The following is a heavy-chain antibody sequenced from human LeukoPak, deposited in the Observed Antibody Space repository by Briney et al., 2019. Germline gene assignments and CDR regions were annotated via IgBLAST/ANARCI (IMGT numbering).Heavy chain of an antibody. CDR3: ARAMYSGSLEAFDI. J-gene: IGHJ3*02. V-gene: IGHV4-4*07. Sequence: PSETLSLTCTVSGGSISSYYWSWIRQPAGKGLEWIGRIYTSGSTNYNPSLKSRVTMSVDTSKNQFSLKLSSVTAADTAVYYCARAMYSGSLEAFDIWGQGTMVTVSS. D-gene: IGHD1-26*01. CDR1: GGSISSYY. CDR2: IYTSGST.